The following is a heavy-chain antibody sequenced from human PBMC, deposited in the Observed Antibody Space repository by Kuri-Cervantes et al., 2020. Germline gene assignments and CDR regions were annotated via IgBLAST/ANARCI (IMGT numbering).Heavy chain of an antibody. V-gene: IGHV1-69*06. J-gene: IGHJ3*02. CDR3: ARDRPGSSDYPGTDAFDI. Sequence: SVNVSCKASGGTFSSYAISWVRQAPGQGLEWMGGIIPIFGTANYAQKFQGRVTITADKSTSTAYMELSSLRSEDTAVYYCARDRPGSSDYPGTDAFDIWGQGTMVTVSS. D-gene: IGHD3-22*01. CDR2: IIPIFGTA. CDR1: GGTFSSYA.